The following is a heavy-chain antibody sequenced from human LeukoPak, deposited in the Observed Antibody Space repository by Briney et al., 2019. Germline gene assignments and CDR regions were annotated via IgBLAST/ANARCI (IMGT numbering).Heavy chain of an antibody. Sequence: SVKVSCKASGGTFSSYAISWLRQPPGQGLEWMGGIIPIFGTANYAQKFQGRVTITADKSTSTAYMELSSLRSEDTAVYYCASAGKRRVTSTLLAAAWEPDYWGQGTLVTVSS. CDR2: IIPIFGTA. V-gene: IGHV1-69*06. CDR3: ASAGKRRVTSTLLAAAWEPDY. D-gene: IGHD6-13*01. CDR1: GGTFSSYA. J-gene: IGHJ4*02.